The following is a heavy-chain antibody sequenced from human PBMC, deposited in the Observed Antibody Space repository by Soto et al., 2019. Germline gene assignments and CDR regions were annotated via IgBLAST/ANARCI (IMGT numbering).Heavy chain of an antibody. CDR1: RFTFSSYG. D-gene: IGHD4-17*01. V-gene: IGHV3-30*18. J-gene: IGHJ6*02. CDR3: AKDRGGDYVRWDYYYYGMDV. Sequence: GGSLRLSCAASRFTFSSYGMHWVRQAPGKGLEWVAVISYDGSNKYYADSVKGRFTSSRDNSKNTLYLQMNSLRAEDTAVYYCAKDRGGDYVRWDYYYYGMDVWGQGTTVTVSS. CDR2: ISYDGSNK.